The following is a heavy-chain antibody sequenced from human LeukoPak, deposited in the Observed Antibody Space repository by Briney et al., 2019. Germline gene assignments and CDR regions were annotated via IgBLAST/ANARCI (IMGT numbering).Heavy chain of an antibody. V-gene: IGHV3-30-3*01. CDR3: ARDGVGLWEDRGFDY. Sequence: PGGSLRLSCAASGFTFSSYAMHWVRQAPVKGLEWVAVISYDGSNKYYADSVKGRFTISRDNSKNTLYLQMNSLRAEDTAVYYGARDGVGLWEDRGFDYWGQGTLVTVSS. J-gene: IGHJ4*02. CDR1: GFTFSSYA. CDR2: ISYDGSNK. D-gene: IGHD1-26*01.